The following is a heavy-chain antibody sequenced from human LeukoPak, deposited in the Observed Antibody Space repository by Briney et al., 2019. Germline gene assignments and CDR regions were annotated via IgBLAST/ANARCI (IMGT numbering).Heavy chain of an antibody. J-gene: IGHJ4*02. CDR2: IRSKANSYAT. CDR3: TSTYYYDSSGYSIEY. CDR1: GFTFSGSA. D-gene: IGHD3-22*01. Sequence: PGGSLRLSCAASGFTFSGSAMHWVRQASGKGLEWVGRIRSKANSYATAYAASVKGRFTISRDDSKNTAYLQMNSLKTEDTDVYYCTSTYYYDSSGYSIEYWGQGTLVTVSS. V-gene: IGHV3-73*01.